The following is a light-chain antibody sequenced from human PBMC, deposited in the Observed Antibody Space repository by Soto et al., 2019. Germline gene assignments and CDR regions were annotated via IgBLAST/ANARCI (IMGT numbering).Light chain of an antibody. CDR3: CSYAASSTFNWV. Sequence: QSALTQPASVSGSPGPSITISCTGTSSDIGSYNLVSWYQQHPGKAPKVIIYEGSNRPSGVSNRFSASKSGNKASLTISGLQAEDEADYYCCSYAASSTFNWVFGGGTKLTVL. J-gene: IGLJ3*02. V-gene: IGLV2-23*03. CDR1: SSDIGSYNL. CDR2: EGS.